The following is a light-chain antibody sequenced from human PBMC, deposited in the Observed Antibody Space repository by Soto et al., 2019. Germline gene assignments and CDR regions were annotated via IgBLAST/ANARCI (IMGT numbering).Light chain of an antibody. CDR1: SSDIGAYDY. CDR3: TSYTTRSKSVL. V-gene: IGLV2-14*01. CDR2: EVN. Sequence: QSALTQPASLSGSPGQSITISCTGTSSDIGAYDYVSWFQQHPGKAPKLMISEVNNRPSGISDRFSGSKSGNTASLTISGLQADDEADYYCTSYTTRSKSVLFGGGTQLTVL. J-gene: IGLJ2*01.